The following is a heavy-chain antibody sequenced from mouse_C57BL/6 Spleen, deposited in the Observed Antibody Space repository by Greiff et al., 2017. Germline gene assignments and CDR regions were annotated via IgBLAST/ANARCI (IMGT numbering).Heavy chain of an antibody. CDR3: ARWGGSGSRDY. CDR1: GYTFTSYW. J-gene: IGHJ2*01. D-gene: IGHD1-1*01. Sequence: QVQLQQPGAELVRPGSSVKLSCKASGYTFTSYWMDWVKQRPGQGLEWIGNIYPSDSETHYNQKFKDKATLTVDKSSSTAYMQLSSLTSEDSAVYCCARWGGSGSRDYWGQGTTLTVSS. V-gene: IGHV1-61*01. CDR2: IYPSDSET.